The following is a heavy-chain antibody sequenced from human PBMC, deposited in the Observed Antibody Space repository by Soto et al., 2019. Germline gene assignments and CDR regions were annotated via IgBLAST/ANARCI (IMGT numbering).Heavy chain of an antibody. CDR2: ISGSGGST. V-gene: IGHV3-23*01. Sequence: GSLRLSCAASGFTFSSYAMSWVRQAPGKGLEWVSAISGSGGSTYYADSVKGRFTISRDNSKNTLYLKMNSLRAEDTAVYYCAKDELLWFGELPIYYYYYGMDVWGQGTTVTVSS. J-gene: IGHJ6*02. D-gene: IGHD3-10*01. CDR1: GFTFSSYA. CDR3: AKDELLWFGELPIYYYYYGMDV.